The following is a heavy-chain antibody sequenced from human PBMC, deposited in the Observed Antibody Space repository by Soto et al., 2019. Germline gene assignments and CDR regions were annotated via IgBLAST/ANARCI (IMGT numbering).Heavy chain of an antibody. CDR3: ARSYESSGYYYYHNWFDP. Sequence: ASVKVSCKASGYTFTSYGISWVRQAPGQGLEWMGWISAYNGNTNYAQKLQGRVTMTTDTSTSTAYMELRSLRSDDTAVYYCARSYESSGYYYYHNWFDPWGQGTLVTVSS. D-gene: IGHD3-22*01. CDR2: ISAYNGNT. CDR1: GYTFTSYG. J-gene: IGHJ5*02. V-gene: IGHV1-18*01.